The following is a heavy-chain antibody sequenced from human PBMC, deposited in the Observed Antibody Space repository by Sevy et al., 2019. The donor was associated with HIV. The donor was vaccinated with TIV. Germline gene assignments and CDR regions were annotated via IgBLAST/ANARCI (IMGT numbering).Heavy chain of an antibody. CDR1: GFTFDDYA. D-gene: IGHD3-22*01. J-gene: IGHJ5*02. Sequence: GGSLRLSCAASGFTFDDYAMHWVRQAPGKGLEWVSGISWNSGSIGYAASVKERFTISRDNAKNSLYLQMNSLRAEDTALYYCAKDIRPYYYDSSGYLGWFDPWGQRTLVTVSS. CDR3: AKDIRPYYYDSSGYLGWFDP. V-gene: IGHV3-9*01. CDR2: ISWNSGSI.